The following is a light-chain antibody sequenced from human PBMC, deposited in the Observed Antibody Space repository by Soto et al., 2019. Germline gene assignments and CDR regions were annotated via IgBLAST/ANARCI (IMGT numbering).Light chain of an antibody. Sequence: EIVLTQSPATLSLSPGEIATLFFGASQSVSTNYVAWYQQKPGLAPRLLIYDASSRAAGISHRFSGSGSGTDFTLTISRLEPEDFAVYYCQQYGSSPSFGGGTKVDIK. J-gene: IGKJ4*01. CDR3: QQYGSSPS. V-gene: IGKV3D-20*01. CDR2: DAS. CDR1: QSVSTNY.